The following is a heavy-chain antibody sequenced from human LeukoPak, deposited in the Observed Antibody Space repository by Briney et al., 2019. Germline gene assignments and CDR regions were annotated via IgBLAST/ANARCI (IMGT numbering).Heavy chain of an antibody. CDR1: GASIRSDY. CDR3: ARVKGSGGYYNAVASAIDM. V-gene: IGHV4-59*08. CDR2: IYNSGST. D-gene: IGHD3-22*01. J-gene: IGHJ3*02. Sequence: PSETLSLTCIVSGASIRSDYWTWIRQPPGKGLEWIGSIYNSGSTNCNPSLKSRVTISIDTSNNQFSLKLSSVTAADTAVYYCARVKGSGGYYNAVASAIDMWGQGTMVTVSS.